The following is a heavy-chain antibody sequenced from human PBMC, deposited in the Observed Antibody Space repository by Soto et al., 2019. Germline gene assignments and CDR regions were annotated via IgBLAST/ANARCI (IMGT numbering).Heavy chain of an antibody. D-gene: IGHD3-10*01. CDR1: GFTLSTYD. V-gene: IGHV3-13*01. Sequence: PGGSLRLSCAASGFTLSTYDMHWVRQATGKGLEWVAALSYAGDTYYPGSVKGRFTVSRESAKNSLYLQMNSLTAGDTAVYYCAKGPRSASGYYYMDAWGKGTTVTVSS. J-gene: IGHJ6*03. CDR3: AKGPRSASGYYYMDA. CDR2: LSYAGDT.